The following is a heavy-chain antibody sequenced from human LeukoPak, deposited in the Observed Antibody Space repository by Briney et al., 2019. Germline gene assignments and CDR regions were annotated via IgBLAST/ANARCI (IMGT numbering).Heavy chain of an antibody. CDR2: IYPGDSDT. Sequence: GESLKISCKGSGYSFTHYWIGWVRQMPGKGLEWMGIIYPGDSDTKNSPSFQGQVTISADRSINTAYLQWSSLNASDTAMYFCARLGWNFPLRRPDAFDFWGQGTMVSVSS. V-gene: IGHV5-51*01. J-gene: IGHJ3*01. CDR1: GYSFTHYW. CDR3: ARLGWNFPLRRPDAFDF. D-gene: IGHD1-7*01.